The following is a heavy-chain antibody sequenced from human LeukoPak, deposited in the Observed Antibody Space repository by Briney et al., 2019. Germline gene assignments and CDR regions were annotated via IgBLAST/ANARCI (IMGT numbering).Heavy chain of an antibody. Sequence: ASVKVSCKASGYTFTGYYMHWVRQAPGQGLEWMGWINPNSGGTNYAQKFQGWVTMTRDTSISTAYMELSRLRSDDTAVYYCAGEVSRIAAAGREDYFDYWGQGTLVTVSS. D-gene: IGHD6-13*01. CDR2: INPNSGGT. CDR1: GYTFTGYY. J-gene: IGHJ4*02. V-gene: IGHV1-2*04. CDR3: AGEVSRIAAAGREDYFDY.